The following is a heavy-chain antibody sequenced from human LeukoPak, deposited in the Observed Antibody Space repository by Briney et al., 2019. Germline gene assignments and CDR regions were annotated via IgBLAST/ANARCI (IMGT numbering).Heavy chain of an antibody. Sequence: SVKVSCTPSGGTFRSYAISWVGQAPGQGLEWMGGFIPTFGTANYAKKFQGRVTITADESTSTAYMELSSLRSEDTAVYYCARGTYYDILTGPSAGWFDPWGQGTLVTVSS. D-gene: IGHD3-9*01. V-gene: IGHV1-69*13. CDR1: GGTFRSYA. J-gene: IGHJ5*02. CDR2: FIPTFGTA. CDR3: ARGTYYDILTGPSAGWFDP.